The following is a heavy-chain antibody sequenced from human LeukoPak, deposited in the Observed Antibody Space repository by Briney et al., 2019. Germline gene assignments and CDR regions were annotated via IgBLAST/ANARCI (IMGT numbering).Heavy chain of an antibody. D-gene: IGHD2-21*01. CDR2: IYNGGST. J-gene: IGHJ6*02. V-gene: IGHV3-66*01. Sequence: GGSLRLSCAASGFTFSSYAMSWVRQAPGKGLEWVSVIYNGGSTYYADSVKGRFTISRDNSKNTLYLQMNSLRAEDTAVYYCARDRLESCGDTTCLYGMDVWGQGTTVTVSS. CDR3: ARDRLESCGDTTCLYGMDV. CDR1: GFTFSSYA.